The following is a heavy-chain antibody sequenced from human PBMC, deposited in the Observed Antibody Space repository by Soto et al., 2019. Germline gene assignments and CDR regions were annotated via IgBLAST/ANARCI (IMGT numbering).Heavy chain of an antibody. D-gene: IGHD2-8*01. J-gene: IGHJ4*02. CDR1: GDSIGTTHSY. CDR3: ARHEGNGNVWPLDY. V-gene: IGHV4-39*01. CDR2: IHYSGST. Sequence: SETLSLTCTVSGDSIGTTHSYWAWIRQSPGKGLEWIGNIHYSGSTYYMPSLRSRVTLSVDTSKNQFSLRLTSVTAEDTAVYYCARHEGNGNVWPLDYWGQGILVTAPQ.